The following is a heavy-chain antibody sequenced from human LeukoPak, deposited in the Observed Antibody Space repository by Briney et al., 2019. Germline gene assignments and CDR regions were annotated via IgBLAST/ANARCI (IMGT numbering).Heavy chain of an antibody. D-gene: IGHD3/OR15-3a*01. J-gene: IGHJ4*02. CDR3: ARQTGSGLFILP. CDR2: ISSSSSYI. Sequence: GGSLRLSCAASGFTFSSYSMNWVRQAPGKGLEWVSSISSSSSYIYYADSVKGRFTISRDNARNSLYLQMNSLRAEDTAVYYCARQTGSGLFILPGGQGTLVTVSP. V-gene: IGHV3-21*01. CDR1: GFTFSSYS.